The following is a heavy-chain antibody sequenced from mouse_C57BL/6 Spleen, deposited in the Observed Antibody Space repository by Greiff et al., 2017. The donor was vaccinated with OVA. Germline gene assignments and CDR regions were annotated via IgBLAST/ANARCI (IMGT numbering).Heavy chain of an antibody. Sequence: QVQLQQPGAELVKPGASVKLSCKASGYTFTSYWIHWVKQRPGQGLEWIGMIHPNSGSTNYNEKFKSKATLTVDKSSSTAYMQLSSLTSEDSAVYYCAREIYYGNWDFDYWGQGTTLTVSS. V-gene: IGHV1-64*01. CDR3: AREIYYGNWDFDY. J-gene: IGHJ2*01. CDR1: GYTFTSYW. CDR2: IHPNSGST. D-gene: IGHD2-1*01.